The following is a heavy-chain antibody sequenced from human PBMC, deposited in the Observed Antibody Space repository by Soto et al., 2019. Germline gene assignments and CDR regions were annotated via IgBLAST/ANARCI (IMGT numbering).Heavy chain of an antibody. CDR2: ISSSSSTI. CDR3: ARSYYDFWSGYSDYYYMDV. D-gene: IGHD3-3*01. CDR1: GFTFSSYS. Sequence: EVQLVESGGGLVQPGGSLRLSCAASGFTFSSYSMNWVCQAPGKGLEWVSYISSSSSTIYYADSVKGRFTISRDNAKNSLYLQMNSLRAEDTAVYYCARSYYDFWSGYSDYYYMDVWGKGTTVTVSS. V-gene: IGHV3-48*01. J-gene: IGHJ6*03.